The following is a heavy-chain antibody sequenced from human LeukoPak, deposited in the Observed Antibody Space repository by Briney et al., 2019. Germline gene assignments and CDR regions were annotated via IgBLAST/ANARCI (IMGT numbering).Heavy chain of an antibody. D-gene: IGHD3-10*01. J-gene: IGHJ5*02. CDR1: GGSISSYY. Sequence: SETLSLTCTVSGGSISSYYWSWIRQPPGKGLEWIGYIYYSGSTNYNPSLKSRVTISVDTSKNQFSLKLNSVTAADTAVYYCARDLWFGESNWFDPWGQGTLVTVSS. V-gene: IGHV4-59*01. CDR2: IYYSGST. CDR3: ARDLWFGESNWFDP.